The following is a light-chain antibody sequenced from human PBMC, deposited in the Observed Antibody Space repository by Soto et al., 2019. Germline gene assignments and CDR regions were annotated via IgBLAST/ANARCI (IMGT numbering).Light chain of an antibody. J-gene: IGKJ5*01. V-gene: IGKV3-20*01. CDR1: QSVDSGF. CDR2: GAS. Sequence: DIVLTQSPGTLSLSPGERATLSCRASQSVDSGFLVWYQQRPGQAPRLIIYGASTRATGIPDMFSGSGSGTYFTLTISRLDPDDFAVYYCQQYDTSLFTFGQGTRLEIK. CDR3: QQYDTSLFT.